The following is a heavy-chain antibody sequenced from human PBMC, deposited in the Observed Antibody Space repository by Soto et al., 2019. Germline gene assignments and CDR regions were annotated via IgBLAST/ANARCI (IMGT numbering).Heavy chain of an antibody. Sequence: QVQLVQSGAEVKKPGASVKVSCKASGYTFTSYDINWVRQATGQGREWMGWRNPNSGKTGYAQKSRGRVTMTRDTSISTAYMELSSLSDADTAVYYCAGPWNKQWGQGTPVTVSS. J-gene: IGHJ4*02. CDR1: GYTFTSYD. V-gene: IGHV1-8*01. CDR2: RNPNSGKT. CDR3: AGPWNKQ. D-gene: IGHD1-1*01.